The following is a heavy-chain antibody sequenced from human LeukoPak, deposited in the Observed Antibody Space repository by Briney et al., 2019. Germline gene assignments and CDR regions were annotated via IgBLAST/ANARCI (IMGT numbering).Heavy chain of an antibody. CDR2: IKQDGSEK. V-gene: IGHV3-7*01. CDR1: GFTFSSYW. Sequence: PGGSLRLSCAASGFTFSSYWMSWVRQAPGKGLEWVANIKQDGSEKYYVDSVKGRFTISRDNAENSLYLQMNSLRAGDTAVYYCAREQGGYSYGTNYYYYYGMDVWGQGTTVTVS. CDR3: AREQGGYSYGTNYYYYYGMDV. D-gene: IGHD5-18*01. J-gene: IGHJ6*02.